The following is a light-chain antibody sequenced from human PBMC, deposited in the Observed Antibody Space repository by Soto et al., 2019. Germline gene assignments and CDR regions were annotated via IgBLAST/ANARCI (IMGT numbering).Light chain of an antibody. V-gene: IGLV4-69*01. CDR1: SGHSNYA. CDR2: VNSDGSH. Sequence: QLVLTQSPSASASLGASVKITCTLSSGHSNYAIAWHQQQPEKGPRYLMKVNSDGSHRKGDGIPDRFSGSSSGAQRYLTISSLQSEDEADYYCQTWGTGIRVFGTGTKLTVL. CDR3: QTWGTGIRV. J-gene: IGLJ1*01.